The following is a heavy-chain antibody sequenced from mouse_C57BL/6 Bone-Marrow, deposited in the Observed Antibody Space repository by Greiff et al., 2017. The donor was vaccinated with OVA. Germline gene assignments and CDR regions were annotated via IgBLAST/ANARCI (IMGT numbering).Heavy chain of an antibody. Sequence: VQLQQSGAELVRPGASVKLSCTASGFNIKDDYMHWVKQRPEQGLEWIGWIDPENGDTEYASKFRGKATITADTSSNTAYLQLSSLTSEDTAVYYCTLYDYDVAWFAYWGQGTLVTVSA. CDR1: GFNIKDDY. CDR3: TLYDYDVAWFAY. CDR2: IDPENGDT. V-gene: IGHV14-4*01. D-gene: IGHD2-4*01. J-gene: IGHJ3*01.